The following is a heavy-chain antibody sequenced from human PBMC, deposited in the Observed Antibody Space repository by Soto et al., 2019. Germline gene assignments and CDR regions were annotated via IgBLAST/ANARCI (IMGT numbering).Heavy chain of an antibody. CDR3: PRARNTGENKYYYYYYMDV. V-gene: IGHV6-1*01. J-gene: IGHJ6*03. CDR2: TYYRSKWYN. D-gene: IGHD7-27*01. Sequence: SQTLSLTCAISGDSVSSNSAAWNWIRQSPSRGLEWLGRTYYRSKWYNDYAVSVKSRITINPDTSKNQFSLQLNSVTPEDTAVYYCPRARNTGENKYYYYYYMDVWGKGTTVTVSS. CDR1: GDSVSSNSAA.